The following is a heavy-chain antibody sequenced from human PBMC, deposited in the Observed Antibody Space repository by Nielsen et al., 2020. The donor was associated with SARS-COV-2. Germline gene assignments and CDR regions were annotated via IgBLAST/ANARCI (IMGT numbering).Heavy chain of an antibody. D-gene: IGHD1-26*01. Sequence: GGSLRLSCAASGFTFSSYSMNWVRQAPGKGLEWVSSISSSSSYIYYADSVKGRFTISRDNAKNSLYLQMNSLRAEDTALYYCALGAWELQYYWGQGTLVTVSS. V-gene: IGHV3-21*04. J-gene: IGHJ4*02. CDR2: ISSSSSYI. CDR1: GFTFSSYS. CDR3: ALGAWELQYY.